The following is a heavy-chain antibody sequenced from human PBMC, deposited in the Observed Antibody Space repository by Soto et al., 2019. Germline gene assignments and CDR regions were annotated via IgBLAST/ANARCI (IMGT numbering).Heavy chain of an antibody. Sequence: QVQLQESGPGLVKPSETLSLTCTVSGGSVSSGSYFWSWLRQPPGKGLEWIGYIYYSGSTNYNPPRKSRVPISVDTTKNQFSLKLSSVTAAATAAYYCAIGRGGYRYGPHYYGMDFWGQGTTFTVSS. CDR2: IYYSGST. CDR3: AIGRGGYRYGPHYYGMDF. D-gene: IGHD5-18*01. V-gene: IGHV4-61*01. J-gene: IGHJ6*02. CDR1: GGSVSSGSYF.